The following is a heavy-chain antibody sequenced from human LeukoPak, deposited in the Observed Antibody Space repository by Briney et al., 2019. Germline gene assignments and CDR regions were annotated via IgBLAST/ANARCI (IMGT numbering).Heavy chain of an antibody. V-gene: IGHV3-23*01. CDR2: ISGSGGST. CDR1: GFTFSSYE. J-gene: IGHJ5*02. CDR3: AKDDRRYCSSTSCLDSFDP. Sequence: GGSLRLSCAASGFTFSSYEMNWVRQAPGKGLEWVSAISGSGGSTYYADSVKGRFTISRDNSKNTLHLQMNSLRAEDTAVYYCAKDDRRYCSSTSCLDSFDPWGQGTLVTVSS. D-gene: IGHD2-2*01.